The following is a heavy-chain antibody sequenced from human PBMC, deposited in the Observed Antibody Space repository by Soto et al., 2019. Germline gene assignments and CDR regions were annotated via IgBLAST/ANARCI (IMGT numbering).Heavy chain of an antibody. CDR2: MNPNSGNT. V-gene: IGHV1-8*01. D-gene: IGHD3-9*01. Sequence: QVQLVQSGAEVKKPGASVKVSCKASGYTFTSYDINWVRQATGQGLEWMGWMNPNSGNTGYAQKFRGRVTMTRNTSISTAYMELSSLRSEDTAVYYCARKAHYYDILTGSTNWFDPWGQGTLVTVSS. CDR1: GYTFTSYD. CDR3: ARKAHYYDILTGSTNWFDP. J-gene: IGHJ5*02.